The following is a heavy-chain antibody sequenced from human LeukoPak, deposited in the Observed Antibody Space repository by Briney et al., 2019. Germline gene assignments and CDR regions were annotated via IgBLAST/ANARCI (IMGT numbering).Heavy chain of an antibody. CDR3: ASSGWFYWYFDL. CDR2: IYYSGST. J-gene: IGHJ2*01. Sequence: PSETLSLTCTVSGGSISSYYWSWIRQPPGKGLEWIGYIYYSGSTNYNPSLKSRVTISVDTSKNQFSLKLSSVTAADTAVYYCASSGWFYWYFDLWGRGTLVTVSS. D-gene: IGHD6-19*01. CDR1: GGSISSYY. V-gene: IGHV4-59*08.